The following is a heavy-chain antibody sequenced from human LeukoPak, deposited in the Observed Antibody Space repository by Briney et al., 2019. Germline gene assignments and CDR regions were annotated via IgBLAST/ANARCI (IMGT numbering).Heavy chain of an antibody. CDR2: ISSNGGST. Sequence: RGSLRLSCAASGFTFSSYAMHWVRQAPGKGLEYVSAISSNGGSTYYANSVKGRFTISRDNSKNTLYLQMGSLRAEDMAVYYCARARPFDYWGQGTLVTVSS. CDR3: ARARPFDY. V-gene: IGHV3-64*01. J-gene: IGHJ4*02. CDR1: GFTFSSYA.